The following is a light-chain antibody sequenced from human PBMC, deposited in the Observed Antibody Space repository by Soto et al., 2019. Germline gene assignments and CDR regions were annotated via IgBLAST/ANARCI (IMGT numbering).Light chain of an antibody. Sequence: VVLTQSPATLSLSPGERATLSCRASQTVYNYFAWYQQKPGQAPRLLIYDVSNRATGIPARFSGSGYGTDFTLTISSLEPEDFAVYYCQQRSDWPLTFGHGTKVDIK. CDR2: DVS. CDR3: QQRSDWPLT. CDR1: QTVYNY. J-gene: IGKJ1*01. V-gene: IGKV3-11*01.